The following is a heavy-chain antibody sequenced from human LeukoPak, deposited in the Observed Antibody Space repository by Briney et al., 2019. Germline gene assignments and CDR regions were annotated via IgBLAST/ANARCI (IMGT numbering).Heavy chain of an antibody. Sequence: GESLKISCKGSGYSFTSYWIGWVRQMPGKGLEWMGIIYPGDSDTRYSPSFQGQVTISADKSISTAYLQWSSLKASDTAMYYCAIRSGGCSSTSCYDYWGQGTLVTVSS. V-gene: IGHV5-51*01. CDR2: IYPGDSDT. D-gene: IGHD2-2*01. CDR1: GYSFTSYW. CDR3: AIRSGGCSSTSCYDY. J-gene: IGHJ4*02.